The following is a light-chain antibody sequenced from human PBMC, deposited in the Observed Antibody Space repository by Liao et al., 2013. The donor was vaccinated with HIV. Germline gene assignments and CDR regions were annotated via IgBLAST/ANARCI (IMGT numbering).Light chain of an antibody. Sequence: SYELTQPPSVSVAPGKTARITCEGNNIGSKSVHWYQQKAGLSPVLVIYHDNRRPSGIPERFSGSNSGNTATLTISGTQAMDEADYYCQAWDRSTSYGFGTGTKVTVL. CDR2: HDN. CDR3: QAWDRSTSYG. J-gene: IGLJ1*01. CDR1: NIGSKS. V-gene: IGLV3-21*01.